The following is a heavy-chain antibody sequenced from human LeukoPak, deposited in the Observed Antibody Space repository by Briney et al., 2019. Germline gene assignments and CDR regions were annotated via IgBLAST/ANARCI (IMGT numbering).Heavy chain of an antibody. D-gene: IGHD2-2*01. CDR3: ATLIVPAAKGPGWFDP. V-gene: IGHV4-59*01. Sequence: SETLSLTCTVSGGSISNYYWSWIRQTPGKGLEWIGYIHNSGSTKYNPSLKSPVSISVDTSKNQFSLKVNSVTAADTAVYYCATLIVPAAKGPGWFDPWGQGTLVTVSS. CDR1: GGSISNYY. J-gene: IGHJ5*02. CDR2: IHNSGST.